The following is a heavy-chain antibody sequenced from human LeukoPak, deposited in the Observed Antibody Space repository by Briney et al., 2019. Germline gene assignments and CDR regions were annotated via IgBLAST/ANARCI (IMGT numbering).Heavy chain of an antibody. V-gene: IGHV3-30-3*01. CDR3: ARVRYSSSWYYFDY. CDR2: ISYDGSNK. J-gene: IGHJ4*02. D-gene: IGHD6-13*01. CDR1: GFTFSSYA. Sequence: PGRSLRLSFAASGFTFSSYAMHWVRQAPGKGLEWVAVISYDGSNKYYADSVKGRFTISRDNSKNTLYLQMNSLRAEDTAAYYCARVRYSSSWYYFDYWGQGTLVTVSS.